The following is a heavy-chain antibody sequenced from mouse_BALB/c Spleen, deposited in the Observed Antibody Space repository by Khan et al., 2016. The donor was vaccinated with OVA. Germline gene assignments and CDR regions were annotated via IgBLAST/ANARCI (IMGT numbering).Heavy chain of an antibody. CDR3: ARMTTVYTMDY. Sequence: QVQLQQSGAELARPGASVKMSCKASGYTFTSNTMHWVKQRPGQGLEWIGYINPSSGYTNHNQNFKDKATLTADKSSSTAYLQLSSLTSEDSAVFYCARMTTVYTMDYWGKGTSVTVSS. V-gene: IGHV1-4*01. CDR2: INPSSGYT. D-gene: IGHD1-1*01. CDR1: GYTFTSNT. J-gene: IGHJ4*01.